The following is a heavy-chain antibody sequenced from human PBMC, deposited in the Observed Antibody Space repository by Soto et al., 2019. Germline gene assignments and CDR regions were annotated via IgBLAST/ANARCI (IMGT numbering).Heavy chain of an antibody. D-gene: IGHD6-13*01. CDR3: ARGQEQLGYNWFDP. V-gene: IGHV1-8*01. CDR2: MNPNSGNT. J-gene: IGHJ5*02. Sequence: QVQLVQSGAEVKKPGASVKVSCKASGYTFTSYDINWVRQATGQGLEWMGWMNPNSGNTGYAQKFQGRVTMTRNTSISTAYMGLSSLRSEDTVVYYWARGQEQLGYNWFDPGGQGTLVTVSS. CDR1: GYTFTSYD.